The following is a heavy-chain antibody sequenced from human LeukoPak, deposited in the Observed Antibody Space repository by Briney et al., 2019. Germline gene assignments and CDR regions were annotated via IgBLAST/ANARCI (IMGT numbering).Heavy chain of an antibody. D-gene: IGHD3-10*01. J-gene: IGHJ6*02. CDR3: AKDIGGEYYYGSGSYWYGMDV. V-gene: IGHV3-43*01. Sequence: GGSLRLSCAASGFTFDDYTMHWVRQAPGKGLEWVSLLSWDGGSTYYADSVKGRFTISRDNSKNSLYLQMNSLRTEDTALYYCAKDIGGEYYYGSGSYWYGMDVWGQGTTVTVSS. CDR2: LSWDGGST. CDR1: GFTFDDYT.